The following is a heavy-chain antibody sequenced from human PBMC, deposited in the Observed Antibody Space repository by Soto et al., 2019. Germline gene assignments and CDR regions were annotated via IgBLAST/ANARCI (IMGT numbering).Heavy chain of an antibody. J-gene: IGHJ6*02. CDR1: GYSFSVYP. CDR3: TTDKNYYGSGSYRYYYYGMDV. CDR2: INPNSGGT. Sequence: ASVKVSCKASGYSFSVYPIHWVRQAPGQGLEWMGCINPNSGGTEYAKKFQGWVTMTRDTSISTAYMELSRLKSDDTAVYYCTTDKNYYGSGSYRYYYYGMDVWGQGTTVTVSS. V-gene: IGHV1-2*04. D-gene: IGHD3-10*01.